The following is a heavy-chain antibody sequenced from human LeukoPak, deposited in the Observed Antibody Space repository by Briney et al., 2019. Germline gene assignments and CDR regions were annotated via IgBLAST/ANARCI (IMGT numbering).Heavy chain of an antibody. CDR2: IYYSGTT. D-gene: IGHD1-20*01. CDR1: GGSISSSTYY. CDR3: ARQDNYYFDY. Sequence: SETLSLTCTGSGGSISSSTYYWGWIRQPPGKGLEWIGSIYYSGTTYYNPSLKSRVTISVDMSKNQFSLKLSSVTAADTAVYYCARQDNYYFDYWGQGILVTVSS. J-gene: IGHJ4*02. V-gene: IGHV4-39*01.